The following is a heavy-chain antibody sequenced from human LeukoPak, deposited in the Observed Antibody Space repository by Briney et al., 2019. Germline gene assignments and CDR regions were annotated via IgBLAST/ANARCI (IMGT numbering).Heavy chain of an antibody. CDR1: GFTFSSYG. CDR2: ISYDGSNK. J-gene: IGHJ3*02. V-gene: IGHV3-30*18. CDR3: AKGSLGWELRYEDAFDI. D-gene: IGHD1-26*01. Sequence: PGGSLRLSCAASGFTFSSYGMHWVRQAPGKGLEWVAVISYDGSNKYYADSVKGRFTISRDNSKNTLYLQMNSLRAEDTAVYYCAKGSLGWELRYEDAFDIWGQGTMVTVSS.